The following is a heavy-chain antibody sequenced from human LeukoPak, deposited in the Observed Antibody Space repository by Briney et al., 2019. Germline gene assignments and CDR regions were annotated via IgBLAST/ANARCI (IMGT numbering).Heavy chain of an antibody. CDR2: ISAYNGNT. CDR1: GCTFTSYG. D-gene: IGHD1-1*01. Sequence: ASVKVSCKASGCTFTSYGISWVRQAPGQGLEWMGWISAYNGNTNYAQNLQGRVTMTTETSTSTAYMELRSLRSDDTAVYYCARDGNGDYSDYWGQGTPVTVSS. J-gene: IGHJ4*02. CDR3: ARDGNGDYSDY. V-gene: IGHV1-18*01.